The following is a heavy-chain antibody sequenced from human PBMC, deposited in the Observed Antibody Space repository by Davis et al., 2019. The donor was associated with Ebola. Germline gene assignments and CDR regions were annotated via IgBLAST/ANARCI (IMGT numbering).Heavy chain of an antibody. CDR3: APGEMESEGY. CDR2: ISSSSSYI. V-gene: IGHV3-21*01. D-gene: IGHD1-1*01. J-gene: IGHJ4*02. Sequence: PGGSLRLSCAASGFTFSSYSMNWVRQAPGKGLEWVSSISSSSSYIYYADSVKGRFTISRDNAKNSLYLQVNSLRDEDTAVYYCAPGEMESEGYGGQGTLVTVSS. CDR1: GFTFSSYS.